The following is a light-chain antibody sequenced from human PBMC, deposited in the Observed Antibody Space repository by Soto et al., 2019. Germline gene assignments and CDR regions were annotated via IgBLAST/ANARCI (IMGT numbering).Light chain of an antibody. Sequence: DIQMTQSPLSVSASVGDRVIITCRASQDIGYWLAWYQQIPGKAPKLLIYAALSLQSGVSSRFSGSGSGTNFTLTINSLQPEDVAFYYCQQANRFPLSFGQGTRLEIK. J-gene: IGKJ5*01. CDR2: AAL. V-gene: IGKV1-12*01. CDR3: QQANRFPLS. CDR1: QDIGYW.